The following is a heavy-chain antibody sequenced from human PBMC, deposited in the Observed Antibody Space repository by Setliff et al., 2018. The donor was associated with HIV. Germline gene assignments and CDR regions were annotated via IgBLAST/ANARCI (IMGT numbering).Heavy chain of an antibody. J-gene: IGHJ4*02. V-gene: IGHV3-23*01. CDR2: ISGSGGST. CDR3: AKYSGFRIDY. D-gene: IGHD6-19*01. Sequence: LRLSCAASGFTFSSYAMSWVRQAPGKGLEWVSAISGSGGSTYYADSVKGRFTISRDNSKNTLYLQIDSLRAEDTAVYYCAKYSGFRIDYWGQGTLVTVSS. CDR1: GFTFSSYA.